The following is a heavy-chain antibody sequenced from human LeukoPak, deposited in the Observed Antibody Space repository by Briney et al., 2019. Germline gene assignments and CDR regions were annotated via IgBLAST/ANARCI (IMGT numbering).Heavy chain of an antibody. Sequence: SVKVSCKASGGTSITHIINWVRQAPGQGLEWMGRIIPMLGITNYAQKFQGRVTFTADRSTNTAYMALSSLRSEDTAVYYCARHSSRESFYDFDSWGQGALIIVSS. CDR3: ARHSSRESFYDFDS. D-gene: IGHD3-16*01. CDR2: IIPMLGIT. CDR1: GGTSITHI. V-gene: IGHV1-69*02. J-gene: IGHJ4*02.